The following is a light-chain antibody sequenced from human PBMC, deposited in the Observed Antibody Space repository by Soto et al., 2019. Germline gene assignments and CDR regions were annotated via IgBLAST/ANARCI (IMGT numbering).Light chain of an antibody. CDR3: LQDYDFPYT. CDR2: AAS. CDR1: QDIRVD. J-gene: IGKJ2*01. Sequence: IQMTQSPPSLSASACDRAAITPRASQDIRVDVGWLQQRPGHAPNLLIYAASTLHTGVPSTFTGSGSGTDFTLTINDLQPEDVATYFCLQDYDFPYTFGQGTKVDIK. V-gene: IGKV1-6*01.